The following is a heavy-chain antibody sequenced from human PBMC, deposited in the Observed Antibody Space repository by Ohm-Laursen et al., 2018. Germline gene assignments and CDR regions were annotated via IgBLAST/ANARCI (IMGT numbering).Heavy chain of an antibody. D-gene: IGHD3-22*01. Sequence: SLRLSCAASDFSVSNSYMSWVRQAPGKGLEWISVMYSDGNTYYADSVKGRFTISRDTSKNTLYLQMNSLRAEDTAVYYCANYYDSSGYYPGGMDVWGQGTTVTVSS. CDR3: ANYYDSSGYYPGGMDV. CDR2: MYSDGNT. CDR1: DFSVSNSY. J-gene: IGHJ6*02. V-gene: IGHV3-53*01.